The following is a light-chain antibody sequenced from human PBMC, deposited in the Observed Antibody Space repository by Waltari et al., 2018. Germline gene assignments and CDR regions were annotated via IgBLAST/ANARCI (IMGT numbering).Light chain of an antibody. CDR2: GTS. CDR1: QSGNIKR. CDR3: QQYGDSSFT. J-gene: IGKJ2*01. Sequence: EIVLMQSPGTLSLSPVERATLSCRASQSGNIKRLAWYQQNFGQTPRPMIYGTSNRAAVVADVFSGGGSETDFTLIIIRVEPEDFAVYYCQQYGDSSFTFGQWTKLEIK. V-gene: IGKV3-20*01.